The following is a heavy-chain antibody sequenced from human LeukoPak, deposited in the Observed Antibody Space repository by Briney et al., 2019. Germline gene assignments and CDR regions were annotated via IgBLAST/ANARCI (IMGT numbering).Heavy chain of an antibody. D-gene: IGHD3-10*01. J-gene: IGHJ4*02. V-gene: IGHV3-15*01. Sequence: GGSLRLSCAASGFTFSNAWMSWVRQAPGKGLEWVGRIKSKTDGGTTDYAAPVKGRFTISRDDSKNTLYLQMNSLRAEDTAVYYCARSYGSGSYYYNYWGQGTLVTVSS. CDR2: IKSKTDGGTT. CDR1: GFTFSNAW. CDR3: ARSYGSGSYYYNY.